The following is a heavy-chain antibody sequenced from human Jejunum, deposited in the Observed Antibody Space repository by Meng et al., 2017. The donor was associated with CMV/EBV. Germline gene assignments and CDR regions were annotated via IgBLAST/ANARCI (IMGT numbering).Heavy chain of an antibody. CDR2: IKSDGTTT. J-gene: IGHJ4*02. CDR3: ATFMTVDI. CDR1: GFIFSGHG. D-gene: IGHD3-22*01. V-gene: IGHV3-74*02. Sequence: VQMVESXXXXXQXXGXLRLSCAASGFIFSGHGMHWVRQAPGKGLEWVSRIKSDGTTTGYANFVNGRFTISRDNAKNTLYLEMNSLRDEDTAVYYCATFMTVDIWGQGTLVTVSS.